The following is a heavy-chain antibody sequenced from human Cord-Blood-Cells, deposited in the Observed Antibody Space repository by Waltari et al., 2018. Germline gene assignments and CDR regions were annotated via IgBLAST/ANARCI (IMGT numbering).Heavy chain of an antibody. CDR2: IYYSGST. Sequence: QVQLQESGPGLVKPSQTLSLTCTVSGGSISSVGYYWSWIRQHPGKGLEWIGYIYYSGSTYYNPSLKSRVTISVDTSKNQFSLKLSSVTAADTAVYYCARDQSAAAGPFDPWGQGTLVTVSS. CDR3: ARDQSAAAGPFDP. J-gene: IGHJ5*02. CDR1: GGSISSVGYY. V-gene: IGHV4-31*03. D-gene: IGHD6-13*01.